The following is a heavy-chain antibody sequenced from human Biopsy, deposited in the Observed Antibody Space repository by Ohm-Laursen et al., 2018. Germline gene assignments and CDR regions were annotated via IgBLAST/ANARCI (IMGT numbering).Heavy chain of an antibody. CDR1: GDSISASTTSY. CDR3: ARHPTGFWFDP. J-gene: IGHJ5*02. V-gene: IGHV4-39*01. Sequence: SDTLSLTCSVSGDSISASTTSYWAWLRQPPGKGLEWIGNIYNSETTFYNPSLKSRVAISVDTSTNQFSLKVSSVTAADTALYYCARHPTGFWFDPWGHGTLVTVSS. CDR2: IYNSETT.